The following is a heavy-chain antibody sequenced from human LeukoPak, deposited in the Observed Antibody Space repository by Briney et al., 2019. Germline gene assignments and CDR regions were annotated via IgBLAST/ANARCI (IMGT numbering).Heavy chain of an antibody. CDR1: GYTFTSYY. D-gene: IGHD2-15*01. Sequence: ASVTVSCKASGYTFTSYYMHWVRQPPGQGIEWMGIINPSGGSTSYAQKFQGRVTMTRDTSTSTVYMELSSLRSEDTAVYYCARDKFQVVVAATRGFDPWGQGTLVTVSS. CDR2: INPSGGST. J-gene: IGHJ5*02. CDR3: ARDKFQVVVAATRGFDP. V-gene: IGHV1-46*01.